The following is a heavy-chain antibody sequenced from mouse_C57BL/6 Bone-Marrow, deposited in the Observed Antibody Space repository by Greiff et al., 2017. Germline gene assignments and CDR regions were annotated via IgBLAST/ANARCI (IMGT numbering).Heavy chain of an antibody. CDR1: GYTFTSYW. V-gene: IGHV1-50*01. CDR3: ARSDSYYFDY. J-gene: IGHJ2*01. CDR2: IDPSDSYT. Sequence: VQLQQPGAELVKPGASVKLSCKASGYTFTSYWMQWVKQRPGQGLEWFGEIDPSDSYTNYNQKFKGKATLTVDTSSSTAYMQLSSLTSEDSAVYYCARSDSYYFDYWGQGTTLTVSS.